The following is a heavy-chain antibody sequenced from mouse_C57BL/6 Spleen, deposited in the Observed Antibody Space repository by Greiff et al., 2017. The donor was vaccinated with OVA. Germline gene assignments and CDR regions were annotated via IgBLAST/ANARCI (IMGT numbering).Heavy chain of an antibody. CDR1: GFTFSDYG. CDR3: AREGNYYGSPWFAY. CDR2: ISSGSSTI. Sequence: VQLQQSGGGLVKPGGSLKLSCAASGFTFSDYGMHWVRQAPEKGLEWVAYISSGSSTIYYADTVKGRFTISRDNAKNTLFLQMTSLRSEDTAMYYCAREGNYYGSPWFAYWGQGTLVTVSA. D-gene: IGHD1-1*01. J-gene: IGHJ3*01. V-gene: IGHV5-17*01.